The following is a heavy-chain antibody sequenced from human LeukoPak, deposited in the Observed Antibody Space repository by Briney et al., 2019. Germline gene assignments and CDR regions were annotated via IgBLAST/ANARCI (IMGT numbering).Heavy chain of an antibody. CDR2: IYTSGST. J-gene: IGHJ3*02. CDR3: AREVITIFGVVAFKGDAFDI. V-gene: IGHV4-61*02. CDR1: GGSISSGSYY. D-gene: IGHD3-3*01. Sequence: PSETLSLTCTVSGGSISSGSYYWSWIRQPAGKGLEWIGRIYTSGSTNYNPSLKSRVTISVDTSKNQFSLKLSSVTAADTTVYYCAREVITIFGVVAFKGDAFDIWGQGTMVTVSS.